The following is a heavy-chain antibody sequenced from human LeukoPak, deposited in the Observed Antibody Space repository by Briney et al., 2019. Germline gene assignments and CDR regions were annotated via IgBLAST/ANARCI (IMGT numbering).Heavy chain of an antibody. D-gene: IGHD6-6*01. Sequence: PSQTLSVTCTVSGGSISSGSYYWSWIRQPAGKGLEWIGRIYTSGSTNYNPSLKSRVTISVDTSKNQFSLKLSSVTAADTAVYYCTRAGYSSSSIHLGYYYYYMDVWGKGTTVTVSS. CDR1: GGSISSGSYY. J-gene: IGHJ6*03. V-gene: IGHV4-61*02. CDR3: TRAGYSSSSIHLGYYYYYMDV. CDR2: IYTSGST.